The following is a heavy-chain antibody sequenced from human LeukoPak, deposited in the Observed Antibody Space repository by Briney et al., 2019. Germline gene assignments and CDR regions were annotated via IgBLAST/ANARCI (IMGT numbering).Heavy chain of an antibody. V-gene: IGHV4-34*12. D-gene: IGHD3-10*01. CDR1: GGSFSGYY. CDR3: ARLKRERLGELFSRLTSTPRYYFDY. J-gene: IGHJ4*02. CDR2: IVHSGST. Sequence: SETLSLTCGVYGGSFSGYYWSWIRQPPGKGLEWIGEIVHSGSTNYNPSLKSRVTISVDTSKNHFSLKLSSVTAADTAVYYCARLKRERLGELFSRLTSTPRYYFDYWGQGTLVTVSS.